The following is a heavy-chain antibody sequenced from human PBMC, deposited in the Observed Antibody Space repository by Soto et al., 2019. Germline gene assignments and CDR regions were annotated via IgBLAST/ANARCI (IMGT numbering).Heavy chain of an antibody. D-gene: IGHD3-3*01. CDR1: GFTFSSYS. Sequence: EVQLVESGGGLVKPGGSLRLSCAASGFTFSSYSMNWVRQAPGKGLEWFSSISSSSSDIYYADSVKGRFTISRDNAKNSLYLQMNSLRAEDTAVYYCARDANYDFWSGYFHNWFDPWGQGTLVTVSS. CDR3: ARDANYDFWSGYFHNWFDP. J-gene: IGHJ5*02. V-gene: IGHV3-21*01. CDR2: ISSSSSDI.